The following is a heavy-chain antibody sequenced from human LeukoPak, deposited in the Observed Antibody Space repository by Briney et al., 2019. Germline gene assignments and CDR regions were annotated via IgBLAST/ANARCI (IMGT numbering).Heavy chain of an antibody. V-gene: IGHV1-2*06. CDR1: GYTLTDYY. J-gene: IGHJ5*02. CDR3: AKETPNTGWFDP. CDR2: INPNSGGT. D-gene: IGHD1-14*01. Sequence: ASVKVSCKASGYTLTDYYMHWVRQAPGQGLEWMGRINPNSGGTNYAQKFQGRVTMTRDTSTSAVYMELSSLRSEDTAIYYCAKETPNTGWFDPWGQGTLVTVSS.